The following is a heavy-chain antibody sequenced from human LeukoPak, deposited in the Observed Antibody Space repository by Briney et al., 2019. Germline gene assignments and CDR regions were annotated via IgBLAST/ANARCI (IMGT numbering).Heavy chain of an antibody. CDR1: GGSFSGYY. J-gene: IGHJ4*02. D-gene: IGHD1-26*01. V-gene: IGHV4-34*01. CDR2: INHSGST. CDR3: ARGGVGANFDY. Sequence: SETLSLTCAVYGGSFSGYYWSWIRQPPGKGLEWIGEINHSGSTNYNPSLKSRVTISVDTSKNQFSLHLSSVTAADTAVYYCARGGVGANFDYWGQGTLVTVSS.